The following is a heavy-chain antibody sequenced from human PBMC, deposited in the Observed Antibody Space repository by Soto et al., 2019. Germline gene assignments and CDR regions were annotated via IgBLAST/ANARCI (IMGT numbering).Heavy chain of an antibody. J-gene: IGHJ4*02. CDR1: GYTFTSYG. V-gene: IGHV1-18*04. CDR3: ARDYCTSTTCYRRYFDY. CDR2: ISAYNGNT. D-gene: IGHD2-2*01. Sequence: ASVKVSCKASGYTFTSYGISWVRQAPGQGLEWMGWISAYNGNTSYAQKLQGRVTMTTDTSTSTAYMELRSLRSDDTAVYYCARDYCTSTTCYRRYFDYWGQGTLVTVSS.